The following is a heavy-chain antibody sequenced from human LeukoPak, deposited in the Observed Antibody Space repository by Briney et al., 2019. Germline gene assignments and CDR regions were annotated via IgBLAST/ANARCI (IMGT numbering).Heavy chain of an antibody. J-gene: IGHJ5*01. CDR1: GFTFDDYA. CDR3: AKVAAYSSGWYDS. Sequence: PGGSLRLSCAASGFTFDDYAMHWVRHVPGKGLDWVAGISWNSGIIVYADSVKGRFTISRDSAKNSLYLQMNSLRPEDTALYYCAKVAAYSSGWYDSWGQGTLVTVSS. D-gene: IGHD6-19*01. CDR2: ISWNSGII. V-gene: IGHV3-9*01.